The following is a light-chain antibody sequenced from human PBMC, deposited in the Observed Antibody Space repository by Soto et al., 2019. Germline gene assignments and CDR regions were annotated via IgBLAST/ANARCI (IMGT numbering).Light chain of an antibody. CDR1: SSDVGGFNY. Sequence: QSALTQPRSVSGSPGQSVTISCTGTSSDVGGFNYVSWYQQHPGKAPKVMIFDVSKRPSGVPDRFSGSKSGSTASLTISGLQAEDEADYYCCSYTGSDTSYVFGTGTKLTVL. CDR2: DVS. J-gene: IGLJ1*01. V-gene: IGLV2-11*01. CDR3: CSYTGSDTSYV.